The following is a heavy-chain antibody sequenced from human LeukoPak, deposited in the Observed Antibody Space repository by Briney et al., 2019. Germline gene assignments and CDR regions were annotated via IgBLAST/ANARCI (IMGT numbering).Heavy chain of an antibody. CDR3: AASLEMATIFRSGYYYYGMDV. Sequence: GASVKVSCKASGGTFSSYAISWVRQAPGQGLEWMGGIIPIFGAAIYAQKFQGRVTITADESTSTAYMELSSLRSEDTAVYYCAASLEMATIFRSGYYYYGMDVWGQGTTVTVSS. V-gene: IGHV1-69*13. CDR1: GGTFSSYA. D-gene: IGHD5-24*01. J-gene: IGHJ6*02. CDR2: IIPIFGAA.